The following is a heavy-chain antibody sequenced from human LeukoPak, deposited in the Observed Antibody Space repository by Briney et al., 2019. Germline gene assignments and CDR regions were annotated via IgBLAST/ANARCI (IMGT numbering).Heavy chain of an antibody. J-gene: IGHJ4*02. V-gene: IGHV4-34*01. CDR3: ASTGTGVVPAAIGY. CDR2: INHSGGT. D-gene: IGHD2-2*02. CDR1: GGSFSGYY. Sequence: PSETLSLTCAVYGGSFSGYYWSWIRQPPGKGLEWIGEINHSGGTNYNPSLKSRVTISVDTSKNQFSLMLSTVTAADTAVYYCASTGTGVVPAAIGYWGQGTLVTVSS.